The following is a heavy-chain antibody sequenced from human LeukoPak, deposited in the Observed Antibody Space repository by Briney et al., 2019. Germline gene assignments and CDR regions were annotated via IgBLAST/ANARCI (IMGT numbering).Heavy chain of an antibody. CDR1: GYSFTSYW. V-gene: IGHV5-51*01. D-gene: IGHD6-13*01. CDR2: IYPGDSDT. J-gene: IGHJ3*02. Sequence: GESLKISCKGSGYSFTSYWIGWVRQMPGKGLEWMGIIYPGDSDTRYSPSFQGQVTISADKSISTAYLQWSSLKASDTAMYYCARRATGYSSSWTLADAFDIWGQGTMVTVSS. CDR3: ARRATGYSSSWTLADAFDI.